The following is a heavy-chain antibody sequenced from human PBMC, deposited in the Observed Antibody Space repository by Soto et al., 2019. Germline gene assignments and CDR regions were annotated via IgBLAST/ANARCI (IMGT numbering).Heavy chain of an antibody. CDR2: IIPIFGTA. D-gene: IGHD2-21*02. J-gene: IGHJ6*02. CDR1: GGTFSIYS. CDR3: ARLCGGDCFSGMDV. V-gene: IGHV1-69*13. Sequence: SVKVSCKASGGTFSIYSISWVRQAPGQGLEWMGGIIPIFGTANYAQKFQGRVTITADESTSTAYMELSSLRSEDTAVYYCARLCGGDCFSGMDVWGQGTTVTVSS.